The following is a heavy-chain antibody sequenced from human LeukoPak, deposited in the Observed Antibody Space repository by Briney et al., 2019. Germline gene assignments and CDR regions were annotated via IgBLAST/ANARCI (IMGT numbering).Heavy chain of an antibody. CDR2: INEDGGEK. Sequence: PGGSLRLSSALSRFTLSNYWMNSVRHAPREGLWWVSPINEDGGEKYYVDSVKSRFTISRDNAKNSLNLQLNSLRPEDTAVYYCARGSLYNSRWSYRHPDYWGQGTLVTVSS. CDR1: RFTLSNYW. D-gene: IGHD6-19*01. CDR3: ARGSLYNSRWSYRHPDY. V-gene: IGHV3-7*01. J-gene: IGHJ4*02.